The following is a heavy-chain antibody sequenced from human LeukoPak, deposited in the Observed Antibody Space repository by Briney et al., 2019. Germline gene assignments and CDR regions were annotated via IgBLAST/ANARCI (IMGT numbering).Heavy chain of an antibody. CDR3: ARLAAAAGPFDY. CDR2: IYYSGST. Sequence: SETLSLTCAVYGGSFSGYYWSWIRQPPGKGLEWIGYIYYSGSTNYNPSLKSRVTISVDTSKNQFSLKLSSVTAADTAVYYCARLAAAAGPFDYWGQGTLVTVSS. J-gene: IGHJ4*02. D-gene: IGHD6-13*01. CDR1: GGSFSGYY. V-gene: IGHV4-59*01.